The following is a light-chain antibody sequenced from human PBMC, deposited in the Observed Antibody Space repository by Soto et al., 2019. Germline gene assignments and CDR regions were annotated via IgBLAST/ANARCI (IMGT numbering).Light chain of an antibody. V-gene: IGKV3-11*01. CDR2: DAS. J-gene: IGKJ5*01. CDR1: QSVSSY. Sequence: EIVLTQSPATLSLSPGERATLFCTASQSVSSYVAWYQQKPGQPPRLLLYDASNRATGVPARFTGSGSGTDFTLTISRLEPEDFAVYYCQQRSKWITFGQGTRLEI. CDR3: QQRSKWIT.